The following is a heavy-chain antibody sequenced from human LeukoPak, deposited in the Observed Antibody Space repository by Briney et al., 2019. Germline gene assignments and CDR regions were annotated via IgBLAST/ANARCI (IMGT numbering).Heavy chain of an antibody. CDR1: GYTLTELS. D-gene: IGHD1-7*01. CDR2: FDPEDGET. Sequence: ASVKVSCKVSGYTLTELSMHWVRQAPGKGLEWMGGFDPEDGETIYAQKFQGRVTMTEDTSTDTAYMELSSLRSEDTAVYYCATVSTGTTRSDYWGQGTLVTVSS. J-gene: IGHJ4*02. CDR3: ATVSTGTTRSDY. V-gene: IGHV1-24*01.